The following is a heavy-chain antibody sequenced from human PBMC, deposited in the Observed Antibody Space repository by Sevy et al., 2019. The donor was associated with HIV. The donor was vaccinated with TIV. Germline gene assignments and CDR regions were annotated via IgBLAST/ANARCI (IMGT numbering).Heavy chain of an antibody. J-gene: IGHJ4*02. D-gene: IGHD2-2*01. CDR3: ARDGGCSSTSCLLYFDS. V-gene: IGHV3-11*04. CDR2: CSRSGSTI. CDR1: GFTFSDYY. Sequence: GGSLRLSCSASGFTFSDYYMSWIRQAPGKGLEWVSYCSRSGSTINYADSVKGRFTISRDNAKNSLYLQINSLRVDDTAVYFCARDGGCSSTSCLLYFDSWGQGALVTVSS.